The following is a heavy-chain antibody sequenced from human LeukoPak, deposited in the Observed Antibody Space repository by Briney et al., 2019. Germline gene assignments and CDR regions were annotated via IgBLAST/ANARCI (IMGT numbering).Heavy chain of an antibody. Sequence: GGSLRLSCAASGFTFSSDVMSWVRQAPGKGLEWVSAISGSGGRTYYADSVKGRFTISRDISKNTLYLQMNSLRAEDTAVYYCAKDGGMAGDDYWGQGTLVTVSS. CDR2: ISGSGGRT. D-gene: IGHD6-19*01. CDR3: AKDGGMAGDDY. J-gene: IGHJ4*02. CDR1: GFTFSSDV. V-gene: IGHV3-23*01.